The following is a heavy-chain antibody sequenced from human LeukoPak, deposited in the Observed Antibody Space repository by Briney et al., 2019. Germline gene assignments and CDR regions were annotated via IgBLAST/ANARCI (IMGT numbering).Heavy chain of an antibody. D-gene: IGHD6-13*01. CDR1: GGSISSSNW. CDR3: ARDLRSGAAGPGGAFDI. J-gene: IGHJ3*02. CDR2: IYHSGST. Sequence: KPSETLSLTCAVSGGSISSSNWWSWVRQPPGKGLEWIGEIYHSGSTDNNPYLTSRVTMSVDTSKKQLSLKLISVTAADTAVYYCARDLRSGAAGPGGAFDIWGQGTLVTVSS. V-gene: IGHV4-4*02.